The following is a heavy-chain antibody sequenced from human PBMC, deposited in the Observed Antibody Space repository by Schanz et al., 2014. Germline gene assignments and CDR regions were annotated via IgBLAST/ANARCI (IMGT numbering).Heavy chain of an antibody. D-gene: IGHD3-10*01. CDR1: GFTFSSYG. CDR2: IWYDENNK. Sequence: QVQLVESGGGVVQFGRSLRLSCVASGFTFSSYGMHWVRQAPGKGLEWVAVIWYDENNKYYADSVKGRFTMSRDNSKNSLYLQMISLRAEDTAVYYCARANYRRKINFDYWGRGTLVTVSS. V-gene: IGHV3-33*01. J-gene: IGHJ4*02. CDR3: ARANYRRKINFDY.